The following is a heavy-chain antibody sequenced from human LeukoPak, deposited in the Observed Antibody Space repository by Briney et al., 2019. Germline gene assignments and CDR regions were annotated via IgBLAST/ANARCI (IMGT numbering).Heavy chain of an antibody. CDR3: ARADSSSWYYDYYYGMDV. Sequence: PGGSLRLSCAASGFTFSSYWMSWVRQAPGKGLEWVANIKQDGSEKYYVDSVKGRFTIFRDNAKNSLYLQMNSLRAEDTAVYYCARADSSSWYYDYYYGMDVWGQGTTVTVSS. J-gene: IGHJ6*02. CDR2: IKQDGSEK. V-gene: IGHV3-7*01. CDR1: GFTFSSYW. D-gene: IGHD6-13*01.